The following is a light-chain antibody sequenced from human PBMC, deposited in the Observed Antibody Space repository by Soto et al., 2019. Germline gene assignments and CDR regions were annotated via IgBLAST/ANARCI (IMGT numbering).Light chain of an antibody. V-gene: IGKV1-33*01. Sequence: DLQMTQSPSSLSASVGDRVTITCQASQDISNYLNWYQQKPGKAPKLLIYDASNLETGVPSRFSGSGSGTVFTFTISSLQPEDIATYYCQQYDNPPTFGQGTKLEIK. J-gene: IGKJ2*01. CDR1: QDISNY. CDR2: DAS. CDR3: QQYDNPPT.